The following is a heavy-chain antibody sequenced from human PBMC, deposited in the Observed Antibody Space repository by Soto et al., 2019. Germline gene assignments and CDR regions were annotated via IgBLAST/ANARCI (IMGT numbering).Heavy chain of an antibody. V-gene: IGHV3-23*01. CDR3: AKDNLYGDSPYYFDY. Sequence: GGSLRLSCAASGFTFSSYAMHWVRQAPGKGLEWVSAISGSGGSTYYADSVKGRFTISRDNSKNTLYLQMNSLRAEDTAVYYCAKDNLYGDSPYYFDYWGQGTLVTVSS. CDR1: GFTFSSYA. J-gene: IGHJ4*02. CDR2: ISGSGGST. D-gene: IGHD4-17*01.